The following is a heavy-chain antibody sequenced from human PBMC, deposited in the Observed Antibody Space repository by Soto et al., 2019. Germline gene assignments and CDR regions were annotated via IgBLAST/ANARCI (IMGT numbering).Heavy chain of an antibody. CDR2: IIPIFGTA. V-gene: IGHV1-69*13. CDR1: GGTFSSYA. D-gene: IGHD3-10*01. J-gene: IGHJ4*02. CDR3: ARASGLNYYDSGNYYYLFYFDL. Sequence: SVKVSCKASGGTFSSYAISWVRQAPGQGLEWMGGIIPIFGTANYAQKFQGRVTITADESTSTAYMELSSLRAEDTAVYYCARASGLNYYDSGNYYYLFYFDLWGQGTLVTVSS.